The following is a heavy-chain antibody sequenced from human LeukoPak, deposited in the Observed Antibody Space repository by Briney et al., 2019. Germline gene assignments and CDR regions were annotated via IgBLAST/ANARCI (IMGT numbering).Heavy chain of an antibody. D-gene: IGHD3-22*01. CDR3: ARDSSGYYHWFDP. Sequence: PSETLSLTCIVSGGSISSYYWSWIRQPPGKGLEWIGYIYYSGTTNYNPSLKSRVTLSVDTSKNQFSLKLTSVTAADTAVYYCARDSSGYYHWFDPWGRGTLVTVSS. CDR2: IYYSGTT. CDR1: GGSISSYY. V-gene: IGHV4-59*01. J-gene: IGHJ5*02.